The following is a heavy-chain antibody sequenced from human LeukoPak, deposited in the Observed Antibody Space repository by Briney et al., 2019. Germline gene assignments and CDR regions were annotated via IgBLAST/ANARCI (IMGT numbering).Heavy chain of an antibody. Sequence: SETLSLTCAVYGGSFSAYYWSWIRQPPGKGLEWIGEINHSGSTNYNPPLKSRVSISVNTSKNQFSLKLSSVTAADTAVYYCAREYNYYDSSGWDAFEIWGQGTMVTVSS. J-gene: IGHJ3*02. CDR1: GGSFSAYY. V-gene: IGHV4-34*01. CDR3: AREYNYYDSSGWDAFEI. CDR2: INHSGST. D-gene: IGHD3-22*01.